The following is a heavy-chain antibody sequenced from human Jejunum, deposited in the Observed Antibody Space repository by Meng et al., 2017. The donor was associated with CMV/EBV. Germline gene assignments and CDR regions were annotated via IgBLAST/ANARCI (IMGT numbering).Heavy chain of an antibody. V-gene: IGHV3-66*01. Sequence: VQSWGCGGGLGQPGGSLSIPGAASEFPVSNNYMAWVRQAPGKGLGWVSVIYSGGSTYYGDSVKDRFTISRDISKNTVYLQMDSLRAEDTAVYYCARGAGSSSSRRYLDYWGQGTLVTVSS. CDR3: ARGAGSSSSRRYLDY. J-gene: IGHJ4*03. CDR2: IYSGGST. D-gene: IGHD6-6*01. CDR1: EFPVSNNY.